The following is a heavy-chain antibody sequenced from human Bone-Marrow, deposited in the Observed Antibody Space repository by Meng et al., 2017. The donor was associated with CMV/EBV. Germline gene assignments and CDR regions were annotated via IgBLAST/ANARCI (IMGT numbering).Heavy chain of an antibody. CDR3: ASFCSGGDCYPDY. Sequence: SGASINSGGYYWSWIRQHPRKGLEWIGYIYFSGTTLYNPSLKSRVTISVDTSKNQFSLNLSSVTAADTAVYYCASFCSGGDCYPDYWGQGTLVTVSS. J-gene: IGHJ4*02. D-gene: IGHD2-15*01. CDR1: GASINSGGYY. V-gene: IGHV4-31*02. CDR2: IYFSGTT.